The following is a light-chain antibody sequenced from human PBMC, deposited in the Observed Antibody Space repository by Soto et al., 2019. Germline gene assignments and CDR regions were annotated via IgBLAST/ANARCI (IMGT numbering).Light chain of an antibody. Sequence: SALPQPAYVSGSPGQSITISCTGSSSDVGDYDFVAWYQQSPGEAPKVMIYDVTSRPSGVSNRFSGSKSGNTASLTISGLQAEAEADYYCSSKTSTETLVFGTGTKVTVL. V-gene: IGLV2-14*01. CDR3: SSKTSTETLV. J-gene: IGLJ1*01. CDR1: SSDVGDYDF. CDR2: DVT.